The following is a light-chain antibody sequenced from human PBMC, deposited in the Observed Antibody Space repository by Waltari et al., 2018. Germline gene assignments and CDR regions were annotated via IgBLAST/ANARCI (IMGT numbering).Light chain of an antibody. CDR3: QQYYITPLT. J-gene: IGKJ4*01. CDR2: WAS. CDR1: QSLLYTSTHKDY. V-gene: IGKV4-1*01. Sequence: DIVMTQSPASLAVSLGERASIYCTSSQSLLYTSTHKDYLAWYQQKPGQPPRLLIYWASVRESGVPDRFSGSGSGTDFTLTITALQAGDVATYYCQQYYITPLTFGGGTKVEIK.